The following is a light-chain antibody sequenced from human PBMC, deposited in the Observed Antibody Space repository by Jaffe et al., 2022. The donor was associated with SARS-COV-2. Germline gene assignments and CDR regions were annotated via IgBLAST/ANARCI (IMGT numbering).Light chain of an antibody. CDR1: QRIGSY. CDR3: QQSYSTPGT. CDR2: AAS. J-gene: IGKJ3*01. Sequence: DIQMTQSPSSLSASVGDRVTITCRASQRIGSYLNWYQQKPGKAPKLLIYAASSLESGVPSRFSGSGSGTDFTLTISSLQPEDFATYYCQQSYSTPGTFGPGTKVDIK. V-gene: IGKV1-39*01.